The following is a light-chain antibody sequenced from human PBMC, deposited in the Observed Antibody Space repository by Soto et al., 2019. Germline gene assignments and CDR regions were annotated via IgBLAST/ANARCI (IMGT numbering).Light chain of an antibody. J-gene: IGKJ4*01. CDR3: QQYNRYSLT. V-gene: IGKV1-5*01. CDR1: QSISSW. CDR2: DAS. Sequence: DIQMTQSPSTPFASVGDKITNTCRARQSISSWLAWYQQKPGKAPKLLIYDASSLESGVPSRFSGSGSDTEFTLTINNLQPDDFATYHCQQYNRYSLTFGGGTKVDIK.